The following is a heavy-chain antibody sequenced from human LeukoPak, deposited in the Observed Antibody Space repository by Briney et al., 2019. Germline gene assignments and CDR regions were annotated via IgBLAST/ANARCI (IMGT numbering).Heavy chain of an antibody. CDR2: IYYSGST. V-gene: IGHV4-59*01. D-gene: IGHD6-13*01. J-gene: IGHJ6*02. Sequence: SETLSLTCTVSGGPISSYYWSWIRQPPGKGLEWIGYIYYSGSTNYNPSLKSRVTISVDTSKNQFSLKLSSVTAADTAVYYCARDSSSWYYYYGMDVWGQGTTVTVSS. CDR3: ARDSSSWYYYYGMDV. CDR1: GGPISSYY.